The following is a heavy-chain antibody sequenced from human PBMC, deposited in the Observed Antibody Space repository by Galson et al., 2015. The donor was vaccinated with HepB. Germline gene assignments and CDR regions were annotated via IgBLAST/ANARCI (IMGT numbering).Heavy chain of an antibody. D-gene: IGHD2-15*01. V-gene: IGHV3-23*01. CDR2: ISGSGGST. J-gene: IGHJ4*02. CDR1: GFTFSSYW. Sequence: SLRLSCAASGFTFSSYWMHWVRQAPGKGLEWVSAISGSGGSTYYADSVKGRFTISRDNSKNTLYLQMNSLRAEDTAVYYCAKGGGSCCFDCWGQGTLVTVSS. CDR3: AKGGGSCCFDC.